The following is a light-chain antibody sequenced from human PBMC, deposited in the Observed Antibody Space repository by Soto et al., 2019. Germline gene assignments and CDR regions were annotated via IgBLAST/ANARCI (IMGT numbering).Light chain of an antibody. Sequence: DIQMTQSPSTLSGSVGDRVTITCRASQTISSWLAWYQQKPGKAPKLLIYKASTLKSGVPSRLSGSGSGTELTLTIRSLQPDDFATYYCQHYNSYSEAFGQGTKVELK. CDR1: QTISSW. CDR3: QHYNSYSEA. CDR2: KAS. V-gene: IGKV1-5*03. J-gene: IGKJ1*01.